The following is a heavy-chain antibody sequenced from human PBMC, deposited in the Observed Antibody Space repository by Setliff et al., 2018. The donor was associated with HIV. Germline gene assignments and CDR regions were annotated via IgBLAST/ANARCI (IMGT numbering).Heavy chain of an antibody. V-gene: IGHV3-48*03. CDR1: GFTFSNYE. D-gene: IGHD3-22*01. CDR2: ISSSGTTI. CDR3: ARPNYYDSSGSFDY. Sequence: PGGSLRLSCAASGFTFSNYEMNWVRQAPGKGLEWVSYISSSGTTIYYADSVKGRFTISRDNAKNSLYLQMNSLRAEDTAVYYCARPNYYDSSGSFDYWGQGTLVTVYS. J-gene: IGHJ4*02.